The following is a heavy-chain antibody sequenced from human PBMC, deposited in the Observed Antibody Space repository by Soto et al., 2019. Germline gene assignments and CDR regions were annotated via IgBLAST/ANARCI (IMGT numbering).Heavy chain of an antibody. CDR1: GFTFVDYG. CDR3: AKDRGSGSYAANYYYYGMDV. V-gene: IGHV3-9*01. J-gene: IGHJ6*02. Sequence: GGSLRLSCAASGFTFVDYGMHWVRQAPGKGLEWVSGINWNSGSIGYADSVKGRFTISRDNAKTSLYLQMNSLRAEDTALYYCAKDRGSGSYAANYYYYGMDVWGQGTTVTVSS. CDR2: INWNSGSI. D-gene: IGHD3-10*01.